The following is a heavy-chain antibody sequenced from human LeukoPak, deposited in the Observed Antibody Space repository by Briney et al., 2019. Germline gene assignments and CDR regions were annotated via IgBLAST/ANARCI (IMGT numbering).Heavy chain of an antibody. CDR1: GYTFTSYG. V-gene: IGHV1-18*01. J-gene: IGHJ3*02. D-gene: IGHD2-2*01. CDR3: ARGFHQLLKGKAFDI. Sequence: ASVKVSCKASGYTFTSYGISWVRQAPGQGLEWMGWISAYNGNTNYAQKLQGRVTMTTDTSTSTAYMELRSLRSDDTAVYYRARGFHQLLKGKAFDIWGQGTMVTVSS. CDR2: ISAYNGNT.